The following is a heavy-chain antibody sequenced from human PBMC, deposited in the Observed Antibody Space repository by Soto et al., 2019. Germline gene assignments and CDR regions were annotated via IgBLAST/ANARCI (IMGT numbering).Heavy chain of an antibody. D-gene: IGHD6-13*01. V-gene: IGHV3-7*01. Sequence: GGSLRLSCSASGFTFSTYWMSWVRQAPGKGLEWVANLKQDGSEKNYLDSVKGRFTISRDNAKNSLYLQMNSLRAEDTPVYYCPSDNTPTPANTWYVAFDIWGKGTMVT. CDR1: GFTFSTYW. J-gene: IGHJ3*02. CDR3: PSDNTPTPANTWYVAFDI. CDR2: LKQDGSEK.